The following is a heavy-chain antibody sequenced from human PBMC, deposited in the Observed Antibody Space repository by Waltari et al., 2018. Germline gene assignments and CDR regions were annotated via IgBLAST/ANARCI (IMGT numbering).Heavy chain of an antibody. D-gene: IGHD2-15*01. V-gene: IGHV4-4*02. CDR3: ARVRGRGLYLDS. J-gene: IGHJ4*02. Sequence: QLQLQESGPGLVKPSGTLSLTCAVSGVSITNTDFLSWVHQPPGKGRDWIGQIHRSRRTNYTPSFASRVSMSIYTSKNHFSLMVTSATVADTAVYYCARVRGRGLYLDSWGQGTLVTVSP. CDR2: IHRSRRT. CDR1: GVSITNTDF.